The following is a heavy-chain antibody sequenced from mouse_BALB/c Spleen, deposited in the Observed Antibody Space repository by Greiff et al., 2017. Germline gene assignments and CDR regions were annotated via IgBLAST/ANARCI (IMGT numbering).Heavy chain of an antibody. CDR3: ARKEIGDYGSSYAMDY. D-gene: IGHD1-1*01. Sequence: DVQLQESGPGLVKPSQSLSLTCTVTGYSITSDYAWNWIRQFPGNKLEWMGYISYSGSTSYNPSLKSRISITRDTSKNQFFLQLNSVTTEDTATYYCARKEIGDYGSSYAMDYWGQGTSVTVSS. CDR2: ISYSGST. J-gene: IGHJ4*01. CDR1: GYSITSDYA. V-gene: IGHV3-2*02.